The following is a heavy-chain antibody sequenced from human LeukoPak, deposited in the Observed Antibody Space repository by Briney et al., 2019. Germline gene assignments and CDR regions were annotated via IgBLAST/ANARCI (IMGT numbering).Heavy chain of an antibody. D-gene: IGHD3-22*01. CDR2: MRSNAYSGTT. Sequence: PGGSLRLSCTASGFTLGDYAMSWFRQAPGKGLEWVGFMRSNAYSGTTEYAASVKGRFTISREDYTSIAYLQMNSLKTEDTAVYYCTRVPNDSRGYCYDHWGQGTPVTVSS. J-gene: IGHJ5*02. CDR1: GFTLGDYA. V-gene: IGHV3-49*03. CDR3: TRVPNDSRGYCYDH.